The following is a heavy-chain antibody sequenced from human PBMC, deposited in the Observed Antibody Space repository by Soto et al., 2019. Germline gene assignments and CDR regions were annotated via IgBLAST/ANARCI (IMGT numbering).Heavy chain of an antibody. J-gene: IGHJ5*02. Sequence: PGGSLRLSCAASGFTFSSYAMSWVRQSPGKGLEWVSAISGSGGSTYYADSVKGRFTISRDNSKNTLYLQMNSLRAEDTAVYYCAKEPSSGWAVNWFDPWGQGTLVTVSS. CDR3: AKEPSSGWAVNWFDP. CDR1: GFTFSSYA. D-gene: IGHD6-19*01. CDR2: ISGSGGST. V-gene: IGHV3-23*01.